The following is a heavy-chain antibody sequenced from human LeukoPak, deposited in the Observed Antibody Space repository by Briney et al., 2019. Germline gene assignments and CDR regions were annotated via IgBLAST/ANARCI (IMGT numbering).Heavy chain of an antibody. CDR3: ARTRGSHPSPFDS. D-gene: IGHD3-10*01. Sequence: GGSLRLSCAASGFTVSHYYMTWVRQAPGKGLECVSVIYSGGSTYSADSVKGRFTISRENSRNMVYLQMSSLRAEDTAVYYCARTRGSHPSPFDSWGQGTLVTVSS. CDR1: GFTVSHYY. CDR2: IYSGGST. V-gene: IGHV3-53*01. J-gene: IGHJ4*02.